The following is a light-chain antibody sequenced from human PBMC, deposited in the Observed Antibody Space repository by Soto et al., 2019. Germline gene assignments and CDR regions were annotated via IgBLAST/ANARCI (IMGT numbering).Light chain of an antibody. Sequence: DIQMTQSPSSVSASVPDRVTITCRARQSIARDLNWYQQKSGKAPKFLIYAASSLQNGVPSRFSGRGSGTDFTLTISSLQPEDSATYFCQQSYSTTPWTFGQGTKVDIK. J-gene: IGKJ1*01. CDR1: QSIARD. CDR3: QQSYSTTPWT. V-gene: IGKV1-39*01. CDR2: AAS.